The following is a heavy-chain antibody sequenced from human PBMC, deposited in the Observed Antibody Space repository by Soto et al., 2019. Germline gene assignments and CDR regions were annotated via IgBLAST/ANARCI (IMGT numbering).Heavy chain of an antibody. CDR1: GYSFTSYW. CDR2: FDASGSST. CDR3: ARGVKMATPHKYYFDY. D-gene: IGHD5-12*01. J-gene: IGHJ4*02. Sequence: PGESLKIACKGSGYSFTSYWITWVRQMPGKGLEWMGRFDASGSSTNYSPSFRGHVTISSDSSTNTAYLQRSSLKASDTAMYYCARGVKMATPHKYYFDYWGQGTLVTVSS. V-gene: IGHV5-10-1*01.